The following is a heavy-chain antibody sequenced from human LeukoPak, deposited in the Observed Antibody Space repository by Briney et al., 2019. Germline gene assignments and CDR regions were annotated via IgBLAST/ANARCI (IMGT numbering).Heavy chain of an antibody. CDR3: ARDDYGDYLDY. CDR1: GFTFSSYS. D-gene: IGHD4-17*01. Sequence: PGGSLRLSCAASGFTFSSYSMNWVRQAPGKGLEWVSVIYSGGSTYYADSVKGRFTISRDNSKNTLYLQMNSLRAEDTAVYYCARDDYGDYLDYWGQGTLVTVSS. V-gene: IGHV3-66*01. J-gene: IGHJ4*02. CDR2: IYSGGST.